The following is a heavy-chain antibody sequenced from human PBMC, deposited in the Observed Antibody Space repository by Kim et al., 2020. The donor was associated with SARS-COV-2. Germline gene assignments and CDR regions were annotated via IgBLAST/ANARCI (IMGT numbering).Heavy chain of an antibody. Sequence: GGSLRLSCAASGFSFSSFAIHWVRQASGKGLEWVAFISYDGSDKFYADSVRGRFTISRDNSNNSLYLQMNSLRHEDTAMYYCARDRGSGDFRPGALDYWGQGTPVTVSS. CDR2: ISYDGSDK. V-gene: IGHV3-30*04. CDR3: ARDRGSGDFRPGALDY. J-gene: IGHJ4*02. D-gene: IGHD3-10*01. CDR1: GFSFSSFA.